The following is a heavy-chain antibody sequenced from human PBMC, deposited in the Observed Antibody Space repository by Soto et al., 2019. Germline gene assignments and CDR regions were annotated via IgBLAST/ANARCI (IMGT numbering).Heavy chain of an antibody. J-gene: IGHJ5*02. D-gene: IGHD6-6*01. CDR1: GYTFTGYY. V-gene: IGHV1-2*04. CDR3: ARELTEYSSSPARKYNWFDP. Sequence: ASVKVSCKASGYTFTGYYMHWVRLAPGQGLEWMGWINPNSGGTNYAQKFQGWVTMTRDTSISTAYMELSRLRSDDTAVYYCARELTEYSSSPARKYNWFDPWGQGTLVTVSS. CDR2: INPNSGGT.